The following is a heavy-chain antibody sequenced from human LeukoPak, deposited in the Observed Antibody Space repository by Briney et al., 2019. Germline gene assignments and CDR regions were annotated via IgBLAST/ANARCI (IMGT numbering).Heavy chain of an antibody. J-gene: IGHJ4*02. CDR1: GGSISSTNL. Sequence: PSGTLSLTCAVSGGSISSTNLWNWVRQPPGKGLEWVGRIKGETDGGTTDYSAPVKGRFTISRDDSKNTLYLQMSSLKTEDTAVYYCATDSRHLPTAFYFDYWGQGTLVTVSS. V-gene: IGHV3-15*07. CDR2: IKGETDGGTT. CDR3: ATDSRHLPTAFYFDY.